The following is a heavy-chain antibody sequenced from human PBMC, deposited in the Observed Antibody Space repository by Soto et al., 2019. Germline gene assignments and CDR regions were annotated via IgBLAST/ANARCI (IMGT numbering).Heavy chain of an antibody. CDR3: ARDRVAVAGTGGGYYYYGMDV. CDR2: ISYDGSNK. Sequence: GGSLRLSCAASGFTFSSYAMHWVRQAPGKGLEWVAVISYDGSNKYYADSVKGRFTISRDNSKNTLYLQMNSLRAEDTAVYYCARDRVAVAGTGGGYYYYGMDVWGQGNTVTVSS. D-gene: IGHD6-19*01. V-gene: IGHV3-30-3*01. J-gene: IGHJ6*02. CDR1: GFTFSSYA.